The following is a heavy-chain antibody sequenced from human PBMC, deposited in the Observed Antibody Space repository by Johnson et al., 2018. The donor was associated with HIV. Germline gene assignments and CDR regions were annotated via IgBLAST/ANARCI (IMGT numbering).Heavy chain of an antibody. CDR2: LSYDGSNK. CDR1: GFSLRTYA. D-gene: IGHD3-22*01. CDR3: ARGGSRSSGYYSAFDI. V-gene: IGHV3-30*01. Sequence: HVQLVESGGGVVQPGRSVRLSCAASGFSLRTYAMHWVRQPPGKGLDWVAVLSYDGSNKYYADSVKGRFTISRDNSKNTLYLQMNSLRAEDTAVYYFARGGSRSSGYYSAFDIWGQGTMVTVSS. J-gene: IGHJ3*02.